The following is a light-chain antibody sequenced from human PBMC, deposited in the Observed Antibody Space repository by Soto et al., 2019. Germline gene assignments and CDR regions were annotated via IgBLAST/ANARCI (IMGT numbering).Light chain of an antibody. Sequence: QCVLTQPPSASGTPGQRVTISCSGSNSNIGSNTVNWFQQLPGTAPKLLIYTNNQRPSGVPDRFSGSKSGTSASLAVSGLQSEDEADYYCAAWDDSLNGYVLGTGTKLTVL. CDR2: TNN. CDR1: NSNIGSNT. J-gene: IGLJ1*01. CDR3: AAWDDSLNGYV. V-gene: IGLV1-44*01.